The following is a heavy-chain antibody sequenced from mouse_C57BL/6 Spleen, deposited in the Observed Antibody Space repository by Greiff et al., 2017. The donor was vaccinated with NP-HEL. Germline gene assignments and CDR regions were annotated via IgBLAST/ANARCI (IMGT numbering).Heavy chain of an antibody. V-gene: IGHV1-50*01. CDR2: IDPSDSYT. D-gene: IGHD4-1*01. J-gene: IGHJ2*01. CDR1: GYTFTSYW. Sequence: QVQLQQPGAELVKPGASVKLSCKASGYTFTSYWMQWVKQRPGQGLEWIGEIDPSDSYTNYNQKFKGKATLTVDTSSSTAYMQLSSLTSEDSAVYYCAKANWDYWGKGTTLTVSS. CDR3: AKANWDY.